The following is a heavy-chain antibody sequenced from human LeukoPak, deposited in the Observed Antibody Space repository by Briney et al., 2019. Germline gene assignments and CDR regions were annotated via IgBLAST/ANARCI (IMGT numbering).Heavy chain of an antibody. CDR3: ARSRGLEGRYYFDY. D-gene: IGHD6-19*01. J-gene: IGHJ4*02. V-gene: IGHV3-20*01. CDR2: INWNGGST. CDR1: GFTFSNYG. Sequence: QPGGSLRLSCAASGFTFSNYGMHWVRQAPGKGLEWVSGINWNGGSTGYADSVKGRFTISRDNAKNSLYLQMNSLRAEDTALYHCARSRGLEGRYYFDYWGQGTLVTVSS.